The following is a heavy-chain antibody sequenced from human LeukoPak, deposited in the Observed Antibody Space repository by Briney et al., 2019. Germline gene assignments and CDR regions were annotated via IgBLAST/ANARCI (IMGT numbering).Heavy chain of an antibody. V-gene: IGHV1-18*04. D-gene: IGHD4-23*01. CDR3: ARQGYSGHSQGAADY. Sequence: GASVKVSCKASGYTFTSYYTHWVRQAPGQGLEWMGWISVYNGNTNYAQKFQGRVTMTTDTSTSTAHMELRSLRSDDTAVYYCARQGYSGHSQGAADYWGQGTLVTVSS. CDR1: GYTFTSYY. J-gene: IGHJ4*02. CDR2: ISVYNGNT.